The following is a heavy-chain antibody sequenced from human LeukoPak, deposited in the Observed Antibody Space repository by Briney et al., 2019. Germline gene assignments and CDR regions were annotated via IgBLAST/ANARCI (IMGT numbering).Heavy chain of an antibody. Sequence: AGGSLRLSCAASGFTFSNYWMSWVRQAPGKGLEWVANIKQDGSGTYYVDSVKGRFTISRDNAKNSLYLQINSLRAEDTGVYYCARDEGAYNWNYPFDYWGQGTLVIVSS. D-gene: IGHD1-20*01. CDR2: IKQDGSGT. CDR1: GFTFSNYW. J-gene: IGHJ4*02. CDR3: ARDEGAYNWNYPFDY. V-gene: IGHV3-7*01.